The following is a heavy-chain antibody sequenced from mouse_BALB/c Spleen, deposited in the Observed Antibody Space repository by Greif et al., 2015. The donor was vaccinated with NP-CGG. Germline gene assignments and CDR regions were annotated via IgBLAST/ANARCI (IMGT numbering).Heavy chain of an antibody. Sequence: EVHLVESGGGLVQPGGSLRLSCAASGFTFTDYYMSWVRQPPGKALEWLGFIRNKANGYTTEYSASVKGRFTISRDNSQSILYLQMNTLRAEDSATYYCARDSEHRGYAMDYWGQGTSVTVSS. J-gene: IGHJ4*01. CDR1: GFTFTDYY. CDR3: ARDSEHRGYAMDY. V-gene: IGHV7-3*02. CDR2: IRNKANGYTT.